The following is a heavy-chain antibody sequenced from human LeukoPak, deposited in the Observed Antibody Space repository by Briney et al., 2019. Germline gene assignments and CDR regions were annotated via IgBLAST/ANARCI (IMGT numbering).Heavy chain of an antibody. Sequence: SETLSLTCTVSGGSISSSSYYWGWIRQPPGKGLEWIGSIYYSGSTYYNPSLKSRVTISVDTSKNQFPLKLSSVTAADTAVYYCARTTYYDFAWGQGTLVTVSS. J-gene: IGHJ4*02. CDR2: IYYSGST. CDR3: ARTTYYDFA. CDR1: GGSISSSSYY. D-gene: IGHD3-3*01. V-gene: IGHV4-39*01.